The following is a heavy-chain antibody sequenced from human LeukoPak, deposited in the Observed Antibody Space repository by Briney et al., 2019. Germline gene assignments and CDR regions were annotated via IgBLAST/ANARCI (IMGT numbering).Heavy chain of an antibody. Sequence: ASVMVSCKASGYTFTSYGISWVRQAPGQGLEWMGWISTYNGNTDYAQKLQGRVTMTTDTSTSTAYMELRSLRSDDTAVYYCARDGMQLWLRGYFDLWGRGTLVTVSS. V-gene: IGHV1-18*01. CDR3: ARDGMQLWLRGYFDL. J-gene: IGHJ2*01. D-gene: IGHD5-18*01. CDR1: GYTFTSYG. CDR2: ISTYNGNT.